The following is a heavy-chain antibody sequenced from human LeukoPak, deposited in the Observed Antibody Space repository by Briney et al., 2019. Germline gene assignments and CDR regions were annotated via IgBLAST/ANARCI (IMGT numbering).Heavy chain of an antibody. J-gene: IGHJ4*02. D-gene: IGHD5-24*01. CDR3: ATHGYNQDHYLDY. Sequence: GGSLRLSCAASGFTFSSYEMNWVRQAPGKGLEWVANIKQDESEKTYVDSVKGRFTISRDNAKNSLYLQINSLRAEDTAVYYCATHGYNQDHYLDYWGQGTPVTVSS. CDR2: IKQDESEK. V-gene: IGHV3-7*01. CDR1: GFTFSSYE.